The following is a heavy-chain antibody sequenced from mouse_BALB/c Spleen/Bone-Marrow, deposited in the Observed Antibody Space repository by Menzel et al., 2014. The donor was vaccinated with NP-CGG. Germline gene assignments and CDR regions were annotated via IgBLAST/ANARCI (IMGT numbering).Heavy chain of an antibody. CDR2: IDPANGNT. CDR3: ARTDY. V-gene: IGHV14-3*02. J-gene: IGHJ2*01. CDR1: GFNIKDTY. Sequence: EVQRVESGAELVKPGASVRLSCTASGFNIKDTYMHWVRQRPEQGLEWIGRIDPANGNTKYDPKLQGKATITADTSSNTAYLQLSSLTSEDTAVYYCARTDYWGQGTTLTVSS.